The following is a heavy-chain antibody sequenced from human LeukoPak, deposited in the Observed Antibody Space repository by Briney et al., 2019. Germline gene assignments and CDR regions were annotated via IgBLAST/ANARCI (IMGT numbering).Heavy chain of an antibody. CDR1: GYTFANYG. Sequence: ASVKVSCKASGYTFANYGINWMRQAPGQGLEWMGWISTYNGNTKYAWKLQGRVIMTTDTSTNTAYMELRGLESDDTAVYYCARSTLTKAFDPWGQGTLVTVSS. CDR2: ISTYNGNT. D-gene: IGHD1-1*01. V-gene: IGHV1-18*01. J-gene: IGHJ5*02. CDR3: ARSTLTKAFDP.